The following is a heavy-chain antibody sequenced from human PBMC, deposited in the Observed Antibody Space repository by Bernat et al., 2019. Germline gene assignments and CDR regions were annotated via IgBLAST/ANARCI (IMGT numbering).Heavy chain of an antibody. Sequence: EVTVVESGGGLVQPGGSLRLSCEASGFSLSSYLMHWVRQAPGERLVWVSRITSDGTNKIDADSVKGRFTISRDNAKNTLYLQMNSLRAEDTAVYYCSRTAFVFDDVFDIWGQGTKVTVSS. CDR3: SRTAFVFDDVFDI. CDR2: ITSDGTNK. J-gene: IGHJ3*02. CDR1: GFSLSSYL. V-gene: IGHV3-74*01. D-gene: IGHD3-16*01.